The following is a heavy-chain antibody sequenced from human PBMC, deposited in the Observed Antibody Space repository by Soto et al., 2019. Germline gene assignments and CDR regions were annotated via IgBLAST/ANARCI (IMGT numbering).Heavy chain of an antibody. CDR2: ISQGGNEK. D-gene: IGHD2-2*03. J-gene: IGHJ4*02. V-gene: IGHV3-7*01. CDR1: GFSFSHYW. Sequence: GSLRLSCAASGFSFSHYWISWVRQAPGKGVEWVANISQGGNEKYYVDFLKGRFTISRDNAKNSLYLQMNRLSADDTAVYFCARDVYHAVVDVVFRPCDYWGQGTLVTVSS. CDR3: ARDVYHAVVDVVFRPCDY.